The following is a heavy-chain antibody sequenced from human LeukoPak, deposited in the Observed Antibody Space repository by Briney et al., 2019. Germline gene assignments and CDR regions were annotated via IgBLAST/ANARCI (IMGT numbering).Heavy chain of an antibody. CDR2: INPSGGST. CDR1: GYTFTSYY. J-gene: IGHJ4*02. V-gene: IGHV1-46*01. D-gene: IGHD6-19*01. CDR3: ARDADPGAASGWKQEPDY. Sequence: ASVKVSCKASGYTFTSYYMHWVRQAPGQGLEWMGIINPSGGSTSYAQKFQGRVTMTRDTSTSTVHMELSSLRSEDTAVYYCARDADPGAASGWKQEPDYWGQGTLVTVSS.